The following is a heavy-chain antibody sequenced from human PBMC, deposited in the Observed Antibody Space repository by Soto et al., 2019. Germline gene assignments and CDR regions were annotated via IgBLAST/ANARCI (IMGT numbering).Heavy chain of an antibody. CDR1: GFTFSSYG. V-gene: IGHV3-33*01. D-gene: IGHD3-10*01. CDR2: IWYDGSNK. J-gene: IGHJ6*04. Sequence: QVQLVESGGGVVQPGRSLRLSCAASGFTFSSYGMHWVRQAPGKGLEWVAVIWYDGSNKYYADSVKGRFTISRDKSKNTLYLQMNSLRAEDTAVYYCARDVPLYGSGSYGMDVWGKGTTVTVSS. CDR3: ARDVPLYGSGSYGMDV.